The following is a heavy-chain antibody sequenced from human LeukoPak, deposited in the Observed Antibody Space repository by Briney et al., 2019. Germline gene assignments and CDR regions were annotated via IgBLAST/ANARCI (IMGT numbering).Heavy chain of an antibody. Sequence: ASVKVSCKASGYTFTSYGISWVRQAAGQGLEWMGWISAYNGNTNYAQKLQGRVTMTTDTSTSTAYMELRSLRSDDTAVYYCARNLYYYDSSGYYAPPYYYYYYMDVWGKGTTVTVSS. V-gene: IGHV1-18*01. CDR3: ARNLYYYDSSGYYAPPYYYYYYMDV. D-gene: IGHD3-22*01. CDR2: ISAYNGNT. CDR1: GYTFTSYG. J-gene: IGHJ6*03.